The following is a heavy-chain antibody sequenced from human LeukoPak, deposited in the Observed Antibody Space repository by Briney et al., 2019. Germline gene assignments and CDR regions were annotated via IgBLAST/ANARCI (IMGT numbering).Heavy chain of an antibody. D-gene: IGHD4-11*01. CDR2: INHSGST. CDR1: GGSFSGYY. V-gene: IGHV4-34*01. J-gene: IGHJ4*02. CDR3: ARETTETVPFNYFDY. Sequence: SETLSLTCAVYGGSFSGYYWSWIRQPPGKGLEWIGEINHSGSTNYNPSLKSRVTISVDTSKNQFSLKLSSVTAADTAVYYCARETTETVPFNYFDYWGQGTLVTVSS.